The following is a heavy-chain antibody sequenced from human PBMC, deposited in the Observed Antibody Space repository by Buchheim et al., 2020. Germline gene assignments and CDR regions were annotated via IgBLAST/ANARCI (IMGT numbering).Heavy chain of an antibody. J-gene: IGHJ6*02. V-gene: IGHV3-66*02. CDR2: IYRRGST. CDR1: EFSVTSNH. Sequence: EVQLVESGGGLVQPGGSLRLSCAASEFSVTSNHMSWVRQAPGKGLEWVSGIYRRGSTYYADSVKGRFTISRDNSENRVYLHMNSLRAEDTALYFCASTVGSRTIYYGMEVWGQGTT. CDR3: ASTVGSRTIYYGMEV. D-gene: IGHD3-16*01.